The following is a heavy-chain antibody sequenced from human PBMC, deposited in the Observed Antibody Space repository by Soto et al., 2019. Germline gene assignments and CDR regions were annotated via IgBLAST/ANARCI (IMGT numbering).Heavy chain of an antibody. CDR3: ARVWYGTNFDY. J-gene: IGHJ4*02. CDR1: GYPFTSYG. V-gene: IGHV1-18*04. CDR2: ISAYNGNT. D-gene: IGHD2-15*01. Sequence: RGSVKVSFKSSGYPFTSYGISWVRQAPGQGLEWMGWISAYNGNTNYAHKLQGRVTMTTDTSTSTAYMELRSLRSDDTAVYYCARVWYGTNFDYWGQGTLVTVSS.